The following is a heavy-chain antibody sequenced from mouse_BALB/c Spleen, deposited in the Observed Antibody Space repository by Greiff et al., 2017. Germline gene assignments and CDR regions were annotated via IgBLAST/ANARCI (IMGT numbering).Heavy chain of an antibody. D-gene: IGHD1-1*01. CDR3: ARSGFYYGSSPDY. CDR1: GYTFTSYW. V-gene: IGHV1-7*01. J-gene: IGHJ2*01. Sequence: VQLQQSGAELAKPGASVKMSCKASGYTFTSYWMHWVKQRPGQGLEWIGYINPSTGYTEYNQKFKDKATLTADKSSSTAYMQLSSLTSEDSAVYYCARSGFYYGSSPDYWGQGTTLTVSS. CDR2: INPSTGYT.